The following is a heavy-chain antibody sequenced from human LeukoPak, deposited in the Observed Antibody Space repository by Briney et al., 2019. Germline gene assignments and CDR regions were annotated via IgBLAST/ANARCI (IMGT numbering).Heavy chain of an antibody. J-gene: IGHJ4*02. V-gene: IGHV1-2*02. CDR2: INPNSGGT. CDR3: ARDTGRDDFWSGTTSLDY. CDR1: RYTFTGYY. D-gene: IGHD3-3*01. Sequence: ASVKVSCKASRYTFTGYYMHWVRQAPGQGLEWMGWINPNSGGTNYAQKFQGRVTMTRDTSISTACMELSRLRSDDTAVYYCARDTGRDDFWSGTTSLDYWGQGTLVTVSS.